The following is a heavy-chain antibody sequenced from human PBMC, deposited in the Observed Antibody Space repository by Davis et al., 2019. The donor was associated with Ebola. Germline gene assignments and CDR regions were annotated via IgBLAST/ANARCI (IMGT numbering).Heavy chain of an antibody. CDR1: GGSISSSSYY. V-gene: IGHV4-61*05. CDR2: IYYSGNT. Sequence: SETLSLTCTVSGGSISSSSYYWGWIRQPPGKGLEWIGYIYYSGNTNSNPSLKSRVTISVDTSKNQFSLKLSSVTAADTAVYFCAGAGYSSGWNFASWGQGTLVTVSS. J-gene: IGHJ4*02. D-gene: IGHD6-19*01. CDR3: AGAGYSSGWNFAS.